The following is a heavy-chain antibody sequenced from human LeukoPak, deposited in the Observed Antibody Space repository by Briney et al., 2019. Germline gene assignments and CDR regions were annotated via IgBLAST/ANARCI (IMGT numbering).Heavy chain of an antibody. CDR3: ARGKWGTSSSSYLNY. Sequence: GESLKIACKGSGYSFNTYWIGWVRHMPGKGLEWMGIIYTGDSDTRYSPSFQGQVTISADKSISTAYLQWSSLKASDTAMYYCARGKWGTSSSSYLNYWGQGTLVTVSS. V-gene: IGHV5-51*01. CDR2: IYTGDSDT. J-gene: IGHJ4*02. D-gene: IGHD6-13*01. CDR1: GYSFNTYW.